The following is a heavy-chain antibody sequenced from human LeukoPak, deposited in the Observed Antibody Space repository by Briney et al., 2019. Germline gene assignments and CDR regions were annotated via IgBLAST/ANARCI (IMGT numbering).Heavy chain of an antibody. J-gene: IGHJ6*02. CDR2: IYYSGST. D-gene: IGHD3-22*01. CDR1: GGSISSYY. CDR3: ASGSGYPLMDV. Sequence: SETLSLTCTVSGGSISSYYWSWIRQPPGKGLEWIGYIYYSGSTNYNPSLKSRVTISVDTSKNQFSLKLSSVTAADTAVYYCASGSGYPLMDVWGQGTTVTVSS. V-gene: IGHV4-59*01.